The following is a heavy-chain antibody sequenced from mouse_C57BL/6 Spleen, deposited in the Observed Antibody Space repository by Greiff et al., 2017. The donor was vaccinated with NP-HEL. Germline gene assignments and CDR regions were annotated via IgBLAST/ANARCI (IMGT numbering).Heavy chain of an antibody. D-gene: IGHD2-4*01. CDR1: GFTFSSYA. J-gene: IGHJ4*01. CDR3: TRVYYDYDVKDYYAMDY. V-gene: IGHV5-9-1*02. CDR2: ISSGGDYI. Sequence: DVKLVESGEGLVKPGGSLKLSCAASGFTFSSYAMSWVRQTPEKRLEWVAYISSGGDYIYYADTVKGRFTISRDNARNTLYLQMSSLKSEDTAMYYCTRVYYDYDVKDYYAMDYWGQGTSVTVSS.